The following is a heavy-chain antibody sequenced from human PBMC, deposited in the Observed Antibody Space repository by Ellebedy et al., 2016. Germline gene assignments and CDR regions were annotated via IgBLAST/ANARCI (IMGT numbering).Heavy chain of an antibody. CDR3: ARVSSGSGTGIWFDP. Sequence: SETLSLTXTVSGGSVSSGSYYWSWIRQPPGKGLEWIGYIYYSGSTNYNPSLKSRVTISVDTSKNQFSLKLSSVTAADTAVYYCARVSSGSGTGIWFDPWGQGTLVTVSS. CDR2: IYYSGST. CDR1: GGSVSSGSYY. J-gene: IGHJ5*02. D-gene: IGHD3-10*01. V-gene: IGHV4-61*01.